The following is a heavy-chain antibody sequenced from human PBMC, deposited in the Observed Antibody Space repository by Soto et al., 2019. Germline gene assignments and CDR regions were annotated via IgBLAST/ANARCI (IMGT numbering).Heavy chain of an antibody. CDR1: WYTCTKYY. J-gene: IGHJ3*02. V-gene: IGHV1-46*01. CDR3: ARGGANNGSSYGHVIDI. Sequence: ASVEVAFKASWYTCTKYYGHLCLHSPLQGLELMGIINPSGGSTSYSQKFHCRVTMTRDTSTSTVYMELSSLRSEDTAVFYCARGGANNGSSYGHVIDICGKGQMVSVSS. D-gene: IGHD1-26*01. CDR2: INPSGGST.